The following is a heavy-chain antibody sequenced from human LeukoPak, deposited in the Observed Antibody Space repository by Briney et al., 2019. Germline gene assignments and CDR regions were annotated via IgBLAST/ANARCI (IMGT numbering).Heavy chain of an antibody. CDR3: ARAGYCSGGSCPVGYFDY. J-gene: IGHJ4*02. D-gene: IGHD2-15*01. CDR2: INWNGGST. Sequence: GGSLRLSCAASGFTFDDYGMSWVRQAPGKGLEWVSGINWNGGSTGYADSVKGRFTISRDKAKNSLYLQMNSLRAEDTALYYCARAGYCSGGSCPVGYFDYWGQGTLVTVSS. CDR1: GFTFDDYG. V-gene: IGHV3-20*04.